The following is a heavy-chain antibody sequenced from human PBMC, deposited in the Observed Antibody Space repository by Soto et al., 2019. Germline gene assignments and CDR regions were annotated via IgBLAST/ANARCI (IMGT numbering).Heavy chain of an antibody. CDR2: LSSSGSTI. V-gene: IGHV3-48*03. D-gene: IGHD2-2*01. CDR3: ARDLHWDIVVVPAAMDY. Sequence: SLSLSCAASGFTFTSYEIICVSQSPRKWLEWVSYLSSSGSTIYYADSVKGRFTISRANAKNSLYLQMNSLRAEDTDVYYCARDLHWDIVVVPAAMDYWEKRPMITVSS. CDR1: GFTFTSYE. J-gene: IGHJ4*02.